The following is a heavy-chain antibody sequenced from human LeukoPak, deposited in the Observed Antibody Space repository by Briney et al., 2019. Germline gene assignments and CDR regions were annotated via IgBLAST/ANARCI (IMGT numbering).Heavy chain of an antibody. Sequence: TGGSLRLSCAASGFTFSSYEMNWVRQAPGKGLEGVSSISSSSSYIYYADSVKGRFTISRDNAKNSLYLQMNSLRAEDTAVYYCARDREGDFDYWGQGTLVTVSS. CDR3: ARDREGDFDY. CDR1: GFTFSSYE. J-gene: IGHJ4*02. V-gene: IGHV3-21*01. CDR2: ISSSSSYI.